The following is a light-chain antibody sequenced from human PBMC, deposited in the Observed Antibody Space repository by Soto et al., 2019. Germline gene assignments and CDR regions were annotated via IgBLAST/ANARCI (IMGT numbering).Light chain of an antibody. J-gene: IGKJ3*01. CDR2: ATS. V-gene: IGKV3-20*01. CDR3: QQYGGSPFT. Sequence: EVVLTQSPGTLSLSPGERATLSCRASQSVSVNSLAWYQQKGGQAPRLLIYATSTRATGVPDRFSRSGSGTDFALTISGLETEDFAVYYCQQYGGSPFTFGPGTKVDIK. CDR1: QSVSVNS.